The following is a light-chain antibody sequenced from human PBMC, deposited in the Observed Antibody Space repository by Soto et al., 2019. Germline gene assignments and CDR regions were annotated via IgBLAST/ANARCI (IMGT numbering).Light chain of an antibody. CDR2: SNN. V-gene: IGLV1-44*01. CDR3: AAWDDSLNGWV. J-gene: IGLJ3*02. Sequence: QSVLTQPPSASGTPGQRVTISCSGSSSNIGSNTVNWYQQLPGTAPKLLIYSNNQRPSGVHDRFSGSKSGTSASLAISGLQSEDEADYYCAAWDDSLNGWVVGGGTKVTVL. CDR1: SSNIGSNT.